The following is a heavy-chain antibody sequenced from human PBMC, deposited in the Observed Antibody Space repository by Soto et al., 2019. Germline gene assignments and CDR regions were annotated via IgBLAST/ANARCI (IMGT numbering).Heavy chain of an antibody. CDR2: IIPIFGTA. J-gene: IGHJ6*02. Sequence: SVKVSSKASGGTFSSYAISWVRQAPGQGLEWMGGIIPIFGTANYAQKFQGRVTITADESTSTAYMELSSLRSEDTDVYYCARERATVTSSGMDVWGQGTKVTVYS. CDR3: ARERATVTSSGMDV. CDR1: GGTFSSYA. V-gene: IGHV1-69*13. D-gene: IGHD4-4*01.